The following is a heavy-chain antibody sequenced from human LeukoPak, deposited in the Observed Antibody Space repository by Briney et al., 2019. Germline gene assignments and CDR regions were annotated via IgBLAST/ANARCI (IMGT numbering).Heavy chain of an antibody. J-gene: IGHJ4*02. CDR1: GFTFSTYA. Sequence: GGSLRLSCAASGFTFSTYAMSWVRQAPGKGLEWVSDISGSGDSSYYADSVKGRFTLSRDNSKNTLYLQMNSLRAEDTAIYFCAKGYCSGGSCPVNYFDYWGQGTLVTVSS. CDR2: ISGSGDSS. D-gene: IGHD2-15*01. V-gene: IGHV3-23*01. CDR3: AKGYCSGGSCPVNYFDY.